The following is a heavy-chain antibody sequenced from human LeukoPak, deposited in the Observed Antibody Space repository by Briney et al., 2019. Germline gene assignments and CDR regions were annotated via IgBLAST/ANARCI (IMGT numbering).Heavy chain of an antibody. CDR3: ARHYATTHPHFDY. V-gene: IGHV4-38-2*02. Sequence: SETLSLTCTVSGYSISSGYYWGWIRQPPGKGLEWIGSIYHSGSTYYNPSLKSRVTISVDTSKNQFSLKLSSVTAADTAVYYCARHYATTHPHFDYWGQGTLVTVSS. CDR1: GYSISSGYY. CDR2: IYHSGST. J-gene: IGHJ4*02. D-gene: IGHD1-26*01.